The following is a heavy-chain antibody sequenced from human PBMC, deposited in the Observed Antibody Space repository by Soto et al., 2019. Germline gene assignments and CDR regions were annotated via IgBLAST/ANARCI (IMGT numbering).Heavy chain of an antibody. J-gene: IGHJ3*02. Sequence: GGSLRLSCAASGFNFSDSTIHWVRQASGKGLEWVGRIRSKTNNYAATFGASVTGRFTISRDDSKNTAYLQMNSLKTEDTAVYYCTRITAWSTVVIPGAFDIWGQGTMVNVSS. CDR3: TRITAWSTVVIPGAFDI. D-gene: IGHD4-17*01. V-gene: IGHV3-73*01. CDR1: GFNFSDST. CDR2: IRSKTNNYAA.